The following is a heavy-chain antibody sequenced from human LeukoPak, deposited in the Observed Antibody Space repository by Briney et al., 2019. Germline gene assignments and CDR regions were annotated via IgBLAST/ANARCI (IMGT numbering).Heavy chain of an antibody. D-gene: IGHD3-22*01. CDR3: ARDLYDSGAYSSPIDY. Sequence: GGSLRLSCAASGFTLSSYSMNWVRQAPGKGLEWVSSISSSSSYIHSADSVRGRFTISRDNAKNSLYLQMNSLRAEDTAVYYCARDLYDSGAYSSPIDYWGQGTLGTVSS. CDR1: GFTLSSYS. J-gene: IGHJ4*02. V-gene: IGHV3-21*01. CDR2: ISSSSSYI.